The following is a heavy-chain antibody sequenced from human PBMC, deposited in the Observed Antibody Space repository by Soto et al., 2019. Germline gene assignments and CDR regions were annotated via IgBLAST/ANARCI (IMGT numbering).Heavy chain of an antibody. CDR2: MYGGGST. CDR1: GFTVSSHY. CDR3: ARASIAAVVTIDF. D-gene: IGHD3-22*01. Sequence: GGSLRLSCAASGFTVSSHYMTWVRLAPGKGLEWVSTMYGGGSTYYRDSVKGRFAISRDNSKNTLYLQMNTLRADDTAVYYCARASIAAVVTIDFWGQGTLVTVSS. V-gene: IGHV3-66*01. J-gene: IGHJ4*02.